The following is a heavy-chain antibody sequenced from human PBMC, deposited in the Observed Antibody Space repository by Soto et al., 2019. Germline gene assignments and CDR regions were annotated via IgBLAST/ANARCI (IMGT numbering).Heavy chain of an antibody. D-gene: IGHD3-10*01. CDR1: GVSFNNNG. Sequence: QVQLVQSGAEVKKPGSSVKVSCKTSGVSFNNNGIGWVRQAPGHGLEWMGGVSPSFRTSNYARKFQGRISITADASTGTVNMELSSLTSEDTAQYYCARVLYYGSGSYSPYGMDVWGQGTTVTVS. J-gene: IGHJ6*02. V-gene: IGHV1-69*01. CDR3: ARVLYYGSGSYSPYGMDV. CDR2: VSPSFRTS.